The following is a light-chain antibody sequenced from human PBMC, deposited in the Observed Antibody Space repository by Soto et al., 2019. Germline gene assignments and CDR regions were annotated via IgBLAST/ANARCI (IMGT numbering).Light chain of an antibody. J-gene: IGLJ7*01. Sequence: QSVLTQPPSVSGAPGQRVTISCTGSSSNIGAGYDVHWYPQLPGTAPKLLIYGNSNRPSGVPDRFSGSKSGTSASLAITGLQAEDEADDYCQSYDSSLSGAVFGGGTKRTVL. CDR1: SSNIGAGYD. CDR2: GNS. V-gene: IGLV1-40*01. CDR3: QSYDSSLSGAV.